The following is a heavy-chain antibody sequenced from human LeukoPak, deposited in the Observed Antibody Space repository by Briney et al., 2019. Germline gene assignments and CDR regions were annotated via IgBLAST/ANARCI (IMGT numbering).Heavy chain of an antibody. Sequence: SETLSLTCTVSGDSISSGDYYWSWIRQPAGKGLEWIGYIYYSGSTNYNPSLKSRVTISVDTSKNQFSLKLRSVTAADTAVYYCAREGVTMIDYWGQGTLVTVSS. CDR3: AREGVTMIDY. CDR2: IYYSGST. D-gene: IGHD4-11*01. V-gene: IGHV4-61*10. CDR1: GDSISSGDYY. J-gene: IGHJ4*02.